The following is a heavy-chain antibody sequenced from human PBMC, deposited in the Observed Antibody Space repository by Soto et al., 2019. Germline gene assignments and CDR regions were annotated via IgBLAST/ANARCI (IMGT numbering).Heavy chain of an antibody. V-gene: IGHV1-69*13. CDR2: IIPIFGTA. J-gene: IGHJ6*02. D-gene: IGHD5-18*01. CDR3: ARVIRGYSYGFDRQYYYYGMDV. CDR1: GGTFSSYA. Sequence: GASVKVSCKASGGTFSSYAISWVRQAPGQGLEWMGGIIPIFGTANYAQKFQGRVTITADESTSTAYMELSSLRSEDTAVYYCARVIRGYSYGFDRQYYYYGMDVWGQGTTVTVSS.